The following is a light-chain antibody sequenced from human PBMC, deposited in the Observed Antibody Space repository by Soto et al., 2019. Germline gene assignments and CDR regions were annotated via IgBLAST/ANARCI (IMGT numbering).Light chain of an antibody. J-gene: IGLJ2*01. CDR2: DDD. Sequence: QSVLTQAPSVSAAPGQKVTISCSGGNSNIGNNQVSWYQQLPGAAPKLLIYDDDERPSGIPDRISGAKSGTAATLGITGLQTGDEADYYCASWDSSLCALLFGGGTKLTV. CDR1: NSNIGNNQ. CDR3: ASWDSSLCALL. V-gene: IGLV1-51*01.